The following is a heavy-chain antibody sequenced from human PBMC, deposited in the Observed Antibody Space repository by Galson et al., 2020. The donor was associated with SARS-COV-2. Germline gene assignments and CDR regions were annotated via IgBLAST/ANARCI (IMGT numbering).Heavy chain of an antibody. CDR1: GFSLTTTGMR. V-gene: IGHV2-70*04. CDR3: ARMGYCSGTTCFSFFDY. Sequence: SGPTLVKPTQTLTLTCTFSGFSLTTTGMRVSWIRQPPGKALEWLARIDWDDDKFYTTSLKTRLTISKDTSKNQVVLTMTNMDPVDTATYFCARMGYCSGTTCFSFFDYWGQGSLVTVPS. J-gene: IGHJ4*02. D-gene: IGHD2-2*01. CDR2: IDWDDDK.